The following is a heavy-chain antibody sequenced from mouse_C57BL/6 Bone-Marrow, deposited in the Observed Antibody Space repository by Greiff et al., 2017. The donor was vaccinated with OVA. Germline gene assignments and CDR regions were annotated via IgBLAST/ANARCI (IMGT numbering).Heavy chain of an antibody. V-gene: IGHV14-1*01. Sequence: VHVKQSGAELVRPGASVKLSCTASGFNIKDYYMHWVKQRPEQGLEWIGRIDPEDGDTEYAPKFQGKATMTADTSSNTAYLQLSSLTSEDIAVYYCTTLEYYYAMDYWGQGTSVTVSS. J-gene: IGHJ4*01. CDR1: GFNIKDYY. CDR2: IDPEDGDT. CDR3: TTLEYYYAMDY.